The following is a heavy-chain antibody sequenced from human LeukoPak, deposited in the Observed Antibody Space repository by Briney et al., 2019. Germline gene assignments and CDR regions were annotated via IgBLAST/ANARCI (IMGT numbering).Heavy chain of an antibody. J-gene: IGHJ4*02. V-gene: IGHV1-46*01. D-gene: IGHD3-22*01. CDR3: ARDVFSSGYYVGRYYLDY. CDR2: INPSGGST. CDR1: GYTFTTYY. Sequence: ASVKVSCKASGYTFTTYYMNWVRQAPGQGLEWMAIINPSGGSTSYAQKFQGRVTMTRDTSTSTVYMELSSLRSEDTAAYYCARDVFSSGYYVGRYYLDYWGQGTLVTVSS.